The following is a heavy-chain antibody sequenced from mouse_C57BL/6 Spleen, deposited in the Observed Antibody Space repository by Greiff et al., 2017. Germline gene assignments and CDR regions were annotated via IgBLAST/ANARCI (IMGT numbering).Heavy chain of an antibody. CDR3: ARGGYDPSYWYFDV. J-gene: IGHJ1*03. CDR2: IRNKANGYTT. CDR1: GFTFTAYY. V-gene: IGHV7-3*01. Sequence: EVMLVESGGGLVQPGGSLSLSCAASGFTFTAYYMSWVRQPPGKALEWVGFIRNKANGYTTDYSASVKGRFTISRDYSQSILYLQKNDLRAENSATYYGARGGYDPSYWYFDVWGTGTTVTVSS. D-gene: IGHD2-2*01.